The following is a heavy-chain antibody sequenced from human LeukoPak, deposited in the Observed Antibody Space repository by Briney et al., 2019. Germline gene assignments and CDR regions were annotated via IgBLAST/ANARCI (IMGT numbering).Heavy chain of an antibody. Sequence: GGSLRLSCAASGITFSNYEKNWVRQAPGKGLEWVSYISSSGNTIYYADSVKGRFTISRDNAKNSLYLQMNSLRAEDTAVYYCARDYDFTDDYWGQGTLVTVSS. CDR2: ISSSGNTI. D-gene: IGHD3-3*01. J-gene: IGHJ4*02. CDR3: ARDYDFTDDY. CDR1: GITFSNYE. V-gene: IGHV3-48*03.